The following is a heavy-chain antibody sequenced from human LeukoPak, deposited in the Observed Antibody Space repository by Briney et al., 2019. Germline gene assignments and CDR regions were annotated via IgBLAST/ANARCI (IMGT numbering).Heavy chain of an antibody. J-gene: IGHJ3*02. CDR2: ISSSGSTI. V-gene: IGHV3-11*04. CDR3: ASLIQLWYHRAFDI. D-gene: IGHD5-18*01. CDR1: GFTFSSYW. Sequence: GGSLRLSCAASGFTFSSYWMSWIRQAPGKGLEWVSYISSSGSTIYYADSVKGRFTISRDNAKNSLYLQMNSLRAEDTAVYYCASLIQLWYHRAFDIWGQGTMVTVSS.